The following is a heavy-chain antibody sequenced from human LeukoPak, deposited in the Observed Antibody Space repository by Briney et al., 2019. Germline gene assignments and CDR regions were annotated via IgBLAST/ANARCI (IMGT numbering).Heavy chain of an antibody. CDR1: GFTFSSYA. Sequence: GGSLRLSCAASGFTFSSYAMSWVRQAPGKGLEWVSAISGSGGSTYYAGSVKGRFTISRDNSNNTLYLQMNSLRAEDTAVYYCAKPTITIFGVVTQPQPDPWGQGTLVTVSS. CDR2: ISGSGGST. D-gene: IGHD3-3*01. V-gene: IGHV3-23*01. CDR3: AKPTITIFGVVTQPQPDP. J-gene: IGHJ5*02.